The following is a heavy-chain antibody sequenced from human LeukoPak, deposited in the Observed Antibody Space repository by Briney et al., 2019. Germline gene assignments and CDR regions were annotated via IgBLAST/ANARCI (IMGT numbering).Heavy chain of an antibody. CDR3: ARARYSGSYWGYDYYMDV. CDR1: GGTFSSYA. V-gene: IGHV1-69*13. J-gene: IGHJ6*03. CDR2: IIPIFGTA. Sequence: ASVKVSCKASGGTFSSYAISWVRQAPGQGLEWMGGIIPIFGTANYAQKFQGRVTITADESTSTAYMELSSLRSEDTAVYYCARARYSGSYWGYDYYMDVWGKGTTVTVSS. D-gene: IGHD1-26*01.